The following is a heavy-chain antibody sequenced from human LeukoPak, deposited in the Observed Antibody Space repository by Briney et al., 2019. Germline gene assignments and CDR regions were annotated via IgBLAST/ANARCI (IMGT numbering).Heavy chain of an antibody. D-gene: IGHD2-2*01. V-gene: IGHV1-2*02. CDR3: ARGGSPIYYYYMDV. CDR1: GYTFTGYF. J-gene: IGHJ6*03. Sequence: ASVKVSCKASGYTFTGYFMHWVRQAPGQGLEWMGWINPNSGGTNFAQKFQGRITMARDTSISTAYMELSRLRSDDTAVYYCARGGSPIYYYYMDVWGKGTTVTISS. CDR2: INPNSGGT.